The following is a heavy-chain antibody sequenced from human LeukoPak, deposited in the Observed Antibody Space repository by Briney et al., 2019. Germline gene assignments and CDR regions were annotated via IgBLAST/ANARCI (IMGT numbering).Heavy chain of an antibody. D-gene: IGHD3-22*01. V-gene: IGHV4-59*08. CDR2: IYYSGST. CDR1: GGSISSYY. CDR3: ARVGSSGYFFDY. J-gene: IGHJ4*02. Sequence: SETLSLTCTVSGGSISSYYWSWIRQPPGKGLEWIGYIYYSGSTNYNPSLKSRVTISVDTSKNQFSLKLSSVTAADTAVYYCARVGSSGYFFDYWGQGTLVTVSS.